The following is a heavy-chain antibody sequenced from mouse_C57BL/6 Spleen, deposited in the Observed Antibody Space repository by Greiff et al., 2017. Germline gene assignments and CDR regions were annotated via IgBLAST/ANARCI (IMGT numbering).Heavy chain of an antibody. V-gene: IGHV1-15*01. J-gene: IGHJ3*01. D-gene: IGHD2-4*01. CDR1: GYTFTDYE. Sequence: VQLQESGAELVRPGASVTLSCKASGYTFTDYEMHWVKQRPVHGLEWIGAIVPGTGGTAYNQKFKGKAILTADKSSSTAYMELRSLTSEDSAVYYCARDDDYDGEFAYWGQGTLVTVSA. CDR2: IVPGTGGT. CDR3: ARDDDYDGEFAY.